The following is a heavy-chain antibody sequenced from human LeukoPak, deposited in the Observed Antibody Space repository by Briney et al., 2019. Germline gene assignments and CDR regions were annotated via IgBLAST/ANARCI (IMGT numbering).Heavy chain of an antibody. CDR2: INPSGGST. D-gene: IGHD3-16*02. Sequence: AASVKVSCKASGYTFTSYYMHWVRQAPGQGLEWMGIINPSGGSTSYAQKFQGRVTMTRDMSTSTVYMELSSLRAEDTALYYCARDWFTRLGELSPDRAFDYWGQGTLVTVSS. J-gene: IGHJ4*02. CDR3: ARDWFTRLGELSPDRAFDY. V-gene: IGHV1-46*01. CDR1: GYTFTSYY.